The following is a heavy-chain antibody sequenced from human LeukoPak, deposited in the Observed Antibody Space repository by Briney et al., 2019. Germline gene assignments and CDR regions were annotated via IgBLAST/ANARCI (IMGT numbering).Heavy chain of an antibody. J-gene: IGHJ4*02. CDR2: MNPNSGNT. Sequence: ASVKVSCKASGYTFTSYDINWVRQATGQGLEWMGWMNPNSGNTGYAQKFQGRVTMTRNTSISTAYMELSSLRSEDTAVYYCAKPDTNYGGHVDYWGQGTLVTVSS. CDR3: AKPDTNYGGHVDY. CDR1: GYTFTSYD. V-gene: IGHV1-8*01. D-gene: IGHD5-12*01.